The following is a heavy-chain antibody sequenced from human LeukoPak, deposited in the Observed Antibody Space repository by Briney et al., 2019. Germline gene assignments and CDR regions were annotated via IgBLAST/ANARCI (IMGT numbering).Heavy chain of an antibody. J-gene: IGHJ4*02. CDR3: ARDTWILDPYSGYDSETRMYYFDY. V-gene: IGHV3-23*01. CDR2: ISGSGGST. CDR1: GFTFSSYA. Sequence: GGSLRLSCAASGFTFSSYAMSWVRQAPGKGLEWVSAISGSGGSTYYADSVKGRFTISRDNAKNSLYLQMNSLRAEDTAAYYCARDTWILDPYSGYDSETRMYYFDYWGQGTLVTVSS. D-gene: IGHD5-12*01.